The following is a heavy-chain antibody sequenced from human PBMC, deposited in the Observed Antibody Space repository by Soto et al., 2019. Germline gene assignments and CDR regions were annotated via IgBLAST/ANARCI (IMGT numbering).Heavy chain of an antibody. CDR1: GFTFSAYV. J-gene: IGHJ4*02. CDR3: LRDLKGSRGIGFYY. CDR2: IWSDGSKK. V-gene: IGHV3-33*01. D-gene: IGHD6-19*01. Sequence: GGSLTLSCAPSGFTFSAYVMHWVRQTPGKGLEWVAVIWSDGSKKYYADSVEGRFTISRDNSKNTLFLQLNSLRAEDSALYHCLRDLKGSRGIGFYYWGQGIQVTVSS.